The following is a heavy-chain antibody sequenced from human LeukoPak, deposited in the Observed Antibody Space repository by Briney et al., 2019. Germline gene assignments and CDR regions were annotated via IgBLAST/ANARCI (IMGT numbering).Heavy chain of an antibody. CDR3: ARASYYDSSGYDY. D-gene: IGHD3-22*01. CDR1: GFTFDDYA. Sequence: GGSLRLSCAASGFTFDDYAMHWVRQAPGKGLEWVSVIYSGGSTYYADSVKGRFTISRDNSKNTLYLQMNSLRAEDTAVYYCARASYYDSSGYDYWGQGTLVTVSS. J-gene: IGHJ4*02. CDR2: IYSGGST. V-gene: IGHV3-53*01.